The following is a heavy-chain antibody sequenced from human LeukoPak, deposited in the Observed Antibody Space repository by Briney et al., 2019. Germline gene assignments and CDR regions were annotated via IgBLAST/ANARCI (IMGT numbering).Heavy chain of an antibody. D-gene: IGHD3-22*01. J-gene: IGHJ5*02. V-gene: IGHV1-18*01. CDR3: ARDTYYYDSSGYPGRKNWFDP. Sequence: ASVKVSCKSSGYTFTSYGISWVRQAPGQGLEWMGWISAYNGNTNYAQKLQGRVTVTTDTSTSTAYMELRSLRSDDTAVYYCARDTYYYDSSGYPGRKNWFDPWGQGTLVTVSS. CDR1: GYTFTSYG. CDR2: ISAYNGNT.